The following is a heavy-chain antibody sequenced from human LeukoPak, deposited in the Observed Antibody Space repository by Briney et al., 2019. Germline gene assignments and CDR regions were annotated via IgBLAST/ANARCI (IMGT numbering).Heavy chain of an antibody. V-gene: IGHV1-2*02. J-gene: IGHJ4*02. CDR3: ARDPSDIVVVPSTFFFDY. Sequence: ASVKVSCKASGYTFTGYYMHWVRQAPGQGLEWMGWINPNSGGTNYAQKFQGRVTMTRDTSISTAYMELSRLRSDDTAVYYCARDPSDIVVVPSTFFFDYWGQGTLVTVSS. CDR2: INPNSGGT. D-gene: IGHD2-2*01. CDR1: GYTFTGYY.